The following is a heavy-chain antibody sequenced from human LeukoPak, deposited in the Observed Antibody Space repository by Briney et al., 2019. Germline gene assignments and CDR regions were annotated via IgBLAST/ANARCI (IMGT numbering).Heavy chain of an antibody. CDR1: GFTVSGNY. D-gene: IGHD4-23*01. CDR3: ARRAGGYSHPYDY. CDR2: IYSGGTT. Sequence: PTGGSLRLSCAVCGFTVSGNYMSWVRQAPGKGLEWVSLIYSGGTTYYADSVKGRFTISRDNSKNTLYLQMNSLRAEDTAVYYCARRAGGYSHPYDYWGQGILVTVSS. V-gene: IGHV3-53*01. J-gene: IGHJ4*02.